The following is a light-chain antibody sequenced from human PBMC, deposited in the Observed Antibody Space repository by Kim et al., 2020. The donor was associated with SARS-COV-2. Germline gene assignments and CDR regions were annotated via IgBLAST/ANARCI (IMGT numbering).Light chain of an antibody. CDR3: QQYNTYSRT. V-gene: IGKV1-5*03. J-gene: IGKJ1*01. Sequence: DIQMTQSPSTLSASVGDRVTITCRASQSIRSYLAWYQQKPGKAPKLLIHTASSLESGVPSRFSGSGSGTEFTLTISSLQPDDFGSYYCQQYNTYSRTFGQGTKVDIK. CDR2: TAS. CDR1: QSIRSY.